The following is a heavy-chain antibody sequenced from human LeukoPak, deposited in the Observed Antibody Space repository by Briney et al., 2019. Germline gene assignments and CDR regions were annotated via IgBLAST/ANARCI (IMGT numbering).Heavy chain of an antibody. D-gene: IGHD3-22*01. Sequence: GGSLRLSCAASGFTFSDYYMSWIRQAPGKGLEWVSYISSSGSTIYYADSVKGRFTISRDNSKNTLYLQVNSLRAEDTAVYYCARGQYYYDTSGYPYFDYWGQGTLVTVSS. CDR3: ARGQYYYDTSGYPYFDY. J-gene: IGHJ4*02. CDR2: ISSSGSTI. V-gene: IGHV3-11*01. CDR1: GFTFSDYY.